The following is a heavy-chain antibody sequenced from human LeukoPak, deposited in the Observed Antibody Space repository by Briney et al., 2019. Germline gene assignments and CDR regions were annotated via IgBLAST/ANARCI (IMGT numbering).Heavy chain of an antibody. D-gene: IGHD2/OR15-2a*01. CDR3: ARINIHYYYMDV. J-gene: IGHJ6*03. CDR2: IYYSGST. V-gene: IGHV4-39*07. CDR1: GGSINSSSYY. Sequence: SETLSLTCTVSGGSINSSSYYWGWIRQPPGKGLEWIGSIYYSGSTYYNPSLKSRVTISVDTSKNQFSLKLSSVTAADTAVYYCARINIHYYYMDVWGKGTTVTVSS.